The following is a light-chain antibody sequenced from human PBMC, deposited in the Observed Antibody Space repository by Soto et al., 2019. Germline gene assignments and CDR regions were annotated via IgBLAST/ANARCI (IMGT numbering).Light chain of an antibody. CDR3: GTWDSSLSAEV. CDR1: SSNIGNNY. Sequence: QSVLTQPPSVSVAPGQKVTISCSGSSSNIGNNYVSWYQQLPGTAPKLLIYDNNKRPSGIPDRFSGSKSGTSATLGITGLQTGDEADYYCGTWDSSLSAEVFGTGTKVTVL. CDR2: DNN. J-gene: IGLJ1*01. V-gene: IGLV1-51*01.